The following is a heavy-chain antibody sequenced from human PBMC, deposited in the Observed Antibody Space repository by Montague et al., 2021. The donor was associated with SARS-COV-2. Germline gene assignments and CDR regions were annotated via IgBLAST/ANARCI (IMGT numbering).Heavy chain of an antibody. CDR1: GGSFSVHY. D-gene: IGHD3-10*01. V-gene: IGHV4-34*01. CDR3: ARYRRRFAEIYDTYYDYGLNV. Sequence: SETLSLTCAVYGGSFSVHYWTWIRQPPGKGLGWNGQINQSGSTKYNPSLKSRVTISIDTSKNQFSLKMTSMAAADTGVYYCARYRRRFAEIYDTYYDYGLNVWGQGTTVTVFS. J-gene: IGHJ6*02. CDR2: INQSGST.